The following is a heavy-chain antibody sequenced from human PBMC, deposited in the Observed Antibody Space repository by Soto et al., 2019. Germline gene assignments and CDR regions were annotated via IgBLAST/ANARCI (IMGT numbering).Heavy chain of an antibody. CDR2: ISGSGGST. V-gene: IGHV3-23*01. CDR3: AKSGGDYYYGMDV. CDR1: GFTFSSNA. J-gene: IGHJ6*02. D-gene: IGHD3-10*01. Sequence: PGGSLRLSCAASGFTFSSNAMSWVRQAPGKGLEWVSAISGSGGSTYYADSVKGRFTISRDNSKNTRYLQMNSLRAEDTAVYYCAKSGGDYYYGMDVWGQGTTVTVSS.